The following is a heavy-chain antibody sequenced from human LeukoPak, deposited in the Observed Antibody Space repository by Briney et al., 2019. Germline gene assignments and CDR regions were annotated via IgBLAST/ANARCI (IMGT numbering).Heavy chain of an antibody. CDR2: ITNSGSNM. Sequence: PGGSLRLSCAASGFTVSSHTMNWVRQAPGKGLEWVSSITNSGSNMFYADFVKGRFTISRDNAKNSLYLQMNSLRVEDTAVYYCVRRSSFDYWGRGTLVTVSS. CDR1: GFTVSSHT. V-gene: IGHV3-48*04. CDR3: VRRSSFDY. J-gene: IGHJ4*02.